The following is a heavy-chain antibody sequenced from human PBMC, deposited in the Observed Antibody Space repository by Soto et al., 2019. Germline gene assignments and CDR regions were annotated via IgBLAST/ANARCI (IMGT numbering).Heavy chain of an antibody. CDR2: INPNSGGT. CDR3: ARDLTAGLDV. Sequence: ASVKVSCKASGYTFTGYYMHWVRQAPGQGLEWMGWINPNSGGTNYAQKFQGRVTMTTDTSTGTVYMELRSLTSDDTAVYYCARDLTAGLDVWGQGTTVTVSS. CDR1: GYTFTGYY. V-gene: IGHV1-2*02. J-gene: IGHJ6*02. D-gene: IGHD7-27*01.